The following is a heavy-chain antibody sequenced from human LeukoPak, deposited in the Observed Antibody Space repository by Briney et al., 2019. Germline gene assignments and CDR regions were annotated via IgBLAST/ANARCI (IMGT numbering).Heavy chain of an antibody. CDR2: IKQDGSEK. Sequence: GGSLRLSCAASGFTFSNYWMSWVRQAPGEGLEWGANIKQDGSEKDYVNSVKGRFTIARDNAKNSLYLQMNSLRAEDTAIYYCAREDDWNYEDYWGQGTLVTVSS. J-gene: IGHJ4*02. V-gene: IGHV3-7*01. D-gene: IGHD1-7*01. CDR1: GFTFSNYW. CDR3: AREDDWNYEDY.